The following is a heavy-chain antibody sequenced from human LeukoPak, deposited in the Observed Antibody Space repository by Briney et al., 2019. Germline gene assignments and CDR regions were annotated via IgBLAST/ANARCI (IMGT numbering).Heavy chain of an antibody. J-gene: IGHJ5*02. CDR2: IYYSGST. CDR3: ASQGSGTYDP. D-gene: IGHD3-10*01. V-gene: IGHV4-39*07. CDR1: GGSISSSGYY. Sequence: ESSETLSLTCTVSGGSISSSGYYWGWIRQPPGKGLEWIGSIYYSGSTYYNPSLKSRVTISVDTSKNQFSLKLSSVTAADTAVYYCASQGSGTYDPWGQGTLVTVSS.